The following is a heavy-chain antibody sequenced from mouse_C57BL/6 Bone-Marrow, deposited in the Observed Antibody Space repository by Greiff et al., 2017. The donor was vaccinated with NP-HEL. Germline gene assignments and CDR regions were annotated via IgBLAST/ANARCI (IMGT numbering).Heavy chain of an antibody. CDR3: ARELSLGY. V-gene: IGHV1-76*01. J-gene: IGHJ2*01. CDR1: GYTFTDYY. Sequence: QVQLQQSGAELVRPGASVKLSCKASGYTFTDYYINWVKQRPGQGLEWIARIYPGSGNTYYNEKFKGKATLTAEKSSSTASMQLSSLTSEDSAVYFCARELSLGYWGQGTTLTVSS. D-gene: IGHD3-2*02. CDR2: IYPGSGNT.